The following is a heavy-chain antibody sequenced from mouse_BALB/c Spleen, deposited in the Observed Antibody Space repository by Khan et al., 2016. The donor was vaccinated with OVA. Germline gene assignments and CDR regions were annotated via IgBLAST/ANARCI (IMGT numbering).Heavy chain of an antibody. Sequence: EVELVESGGDLVKPGGSLKLSCAASGFTFSTYGMSWVRQTPDKRLEWVATVSTGGSYTYYPDSVKGRFTISRDNAKNTLYLQMSGLKSEDTAMFYCTRLAYYYGSEGFAYGGQGTLGTVSA. J-gene: IGHJ3*01. CDR1: GFTFSTYG. V-gene: IGHV5-6*01. CDR3: TRLAYYYGSEGFAY. CDR2: VSTGGSYT. D-gene: IGHD1-1*01.